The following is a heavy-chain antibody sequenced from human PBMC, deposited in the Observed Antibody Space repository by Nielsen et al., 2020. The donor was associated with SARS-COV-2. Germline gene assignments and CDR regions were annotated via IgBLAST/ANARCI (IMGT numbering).Heavy chain of an antibody. D-gene: IGHD3-10*01. J-gene: IGHJ6*03. V-gene: IGHV1-18*01. CDR2: ISADDGDT. Sequence: ASVKVSCKASGYTFTSYGISWVRQAPGQGLEWMGWISADDGDTKYAQKVKGRMTMTIDTSASTAYMDLTSLTSDDTAVYYCAATFTYYYGSGTSFSRSRYYYYMDAWGKGTTVTVSS. CDR3: AATFTYYYGSGTSFSRSRYYYYMDA. CDR1: GYTFTSYG.